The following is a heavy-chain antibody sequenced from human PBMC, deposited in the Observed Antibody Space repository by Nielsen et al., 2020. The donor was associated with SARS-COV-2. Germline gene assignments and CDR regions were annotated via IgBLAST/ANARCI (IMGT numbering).Heavy chain of an antibody. CDR2: IIPILGIA. D-gene: IGHD3-22*01. J-gene: IGHJ3*02. V-gene: IGHV1-69*04. CDR1: GGTFSSYA. Sequence: SVKVSCKASGGTFSSYAISWVRQAPGQGLEWMGRIIPILGIANYAQKFQGRVTITADKSTSTAYMELSSLRAEDTALYYCAKDYYYDSSGYAFDIWGQGTMVTVSS. CDR3: AKDYYYDSSGYAFDI.